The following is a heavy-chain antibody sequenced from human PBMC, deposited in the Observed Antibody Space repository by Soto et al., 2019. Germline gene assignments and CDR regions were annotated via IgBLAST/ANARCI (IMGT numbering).Heavy chain of an antibody. V-gene: IGHV3-7*03. CDR2: INQDGSEK. Sequence: PGGSLRLSCAASGFTFSSYWMSWVRLAPGKGLEWVARINQDGSEKYYVDSVKGRFTISRDNAKNSLYLQMNSLRAEDTAVYYCARDYPGGSYYDYWGQGTMVTVYS. CDR3: ARDYPGGSYYDY. D-gene: IGHD1-26*01. CDR1: GFTFSSYW. J-gene: IGHJ4*02.